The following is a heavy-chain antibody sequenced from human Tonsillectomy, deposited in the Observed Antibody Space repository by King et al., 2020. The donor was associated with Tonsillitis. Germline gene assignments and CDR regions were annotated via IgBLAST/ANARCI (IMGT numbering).Heavy chain of an antibody. CDR1: GFAFHGYA. Sequence: VQLVESGGGVVQPGRSLRLSCAVSGFAFHGYAMHCVRQASGKGLEWVSFMWYDGSTTYYADSVKGRFTISRENSKNTVDLQMNSLRAQDTAVYFCARDLRTRYFDYWGQGTRVTVSS. CDR2: MWYDGSTT. CDR3: ARDLRTRYFDY. D-gene: IGHD1-1*01. V-gene: IGHV3-33*08. J-gene: IGHJ4*02.